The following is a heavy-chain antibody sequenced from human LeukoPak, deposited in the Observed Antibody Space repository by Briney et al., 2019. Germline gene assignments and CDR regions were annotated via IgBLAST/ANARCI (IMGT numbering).Heavy chain of an antibody. CDR1: GFTFGDYA. CDR2: IRSKAYGETA. Sequence: PGRSLRLSCTASGFTFGDYAMSWIRQAPGKGLEWVCFIRSKAYGETADYAASVKGRFTISRDDSKAIAYLQMNSLKTEDTAVYHCTRDRGAYNLYDYWGQGTLVTVSS. V-gene: IGHV3-49*03. J-gene: IGHJ4*02. CDR3: TRDRGAYNLYDY. D-gene: IGHD1-1*01.